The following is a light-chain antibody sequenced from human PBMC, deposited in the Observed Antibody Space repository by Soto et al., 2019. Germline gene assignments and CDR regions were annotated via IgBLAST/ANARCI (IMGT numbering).Light chain of an antibody. V-gene: IGKV3-11*01. CDR2: DVF. J-gene: IGKJ5*01. CDR1: QSISIY. CDR3: QQRSNWPPEIT. Sequence: EIVLTQSPATLSLPPGERATLSCRARQSISIYLAWYQQKPGQAPRLLIYDVFNRATGIPARFSGCGSGTDFTLTISSLEPEDFAVYYCQQRSNWPPEITFGQGTRLEIK.